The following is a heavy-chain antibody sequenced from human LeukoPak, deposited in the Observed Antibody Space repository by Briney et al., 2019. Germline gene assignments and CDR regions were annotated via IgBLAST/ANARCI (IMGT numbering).Heavy chain of an antibody. CDR2: IVPMFGAT. CDR3: ARRDNNGPY. J-gene: IGHJ4*02. V-gene: IGHV1-69*13. D-gene: IGHD2-8*01. CDR1: GGTFSSFA. Sequence: PMASVKVSCKASGGTFSSFAVSWVRQAPGQGLEGMGGIVPMFGATNYAQKFQGRCTITADESTTPAYIALSSLRSADTAVYYCARRDNNGPYWGQGTLVTVSS.